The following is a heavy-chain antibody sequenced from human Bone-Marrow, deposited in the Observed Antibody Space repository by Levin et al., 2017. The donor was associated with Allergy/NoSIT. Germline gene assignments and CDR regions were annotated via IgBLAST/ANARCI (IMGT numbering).Heavy chain of an antibody. J-gene: IGHJ4*02. D-gene: IGHD3-22*01. V-gene: IGHV3-66*01. CDR2: IYGGGTT. CDR3: ASGYYDSGGYYRFDY. CDR1: GFAVSNYY. Sequence: GGSLRLSCAASGFAVSNYYMNWVRQAPGKGLEWVSVIYGGGTTYYADSVKGRFSISRDNSKNTLYLQMNSLRAEDTAVYYCASGYYDSGGYYRFDYWGQGTLVTVSS.